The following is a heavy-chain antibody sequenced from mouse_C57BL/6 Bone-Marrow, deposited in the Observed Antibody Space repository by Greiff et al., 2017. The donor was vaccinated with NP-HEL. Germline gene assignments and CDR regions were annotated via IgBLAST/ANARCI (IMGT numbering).Heavy chain of an antibody. CDR3: ASELTGTVYAMDY. CDR2: IYPGDGDT. CDR1: GYAFSSYW. V-gene: IGHV1-80*01. J-gene: IGHJ4*01. Sequence: QVQLQQSGAELVRPGSSVKISCKASGYAFSSYWMNWVKQRPGKGLEWIGQIYPGDGDTNYNGKFKGKATLTADKSSSTAYMQLSSLTSEDSAVYFCASELTGTVYAMDYWGQGTSVTVSS. D-gene: IGHD4-1*01.